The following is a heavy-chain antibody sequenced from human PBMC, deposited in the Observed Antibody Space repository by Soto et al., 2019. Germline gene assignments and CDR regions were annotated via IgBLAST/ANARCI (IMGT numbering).Heavy chain of an antibody. J-gene: IGHJ4*02. CDR3: ARERY. CDR2: ISYDGSNK. V-gene: IGHV3-30-3*01. CDR1: GFTFSSYA. Sequence: QVQLVESGGGVVQPGRSLRLSCAASGFTFSSYAMHWVRQAPGKGLEWVAVISYDGSNKYYADSVKGRFTISRDNSKNTLYLQMNGLRAEDTAVYYCARERYWGQGTLVTVSS.